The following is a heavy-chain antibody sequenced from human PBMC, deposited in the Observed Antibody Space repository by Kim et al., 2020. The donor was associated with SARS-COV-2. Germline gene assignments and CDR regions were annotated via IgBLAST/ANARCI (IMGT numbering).Heavy chain of an antibody. J-gene: IGHJ5*02. CDR3: ARDSGEWLRSPNWFDP. V-gene: IGHV3-21*01. CDR2: ISSSSSYI. CDR1: GFTFSSYS. D-gene: IGHD5-12*01. Sequence: GGSLRLSCAASGFTFSSYSMNWVRQAPGKGLEWVSSISSSSSYIYYADSVKGRFTISRDNAKNSLYLQMNSLRAEDTAVYYCARDSGEWLRSPNWFDPWGQGTLVTVSS.